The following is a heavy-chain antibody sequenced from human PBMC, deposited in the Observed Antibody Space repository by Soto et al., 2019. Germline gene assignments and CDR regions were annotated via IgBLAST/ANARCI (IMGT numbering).Heavy chain of an antibody. J-gene: IGHJ2*01. CDR2: ISSSGSTI. Sequence: GGSLRLSCAASGFTFSDYYMSWIRQAPGKGLEWVSYISSSGSTIYYADSVKGRFTISRDNAKNSLYLQMNSLRAEDTAVYYCARGLGYDFWSGYGGALGYFDLWGRGTLVTVSS. CDR1: GFTFSDYY. CDR3: ARGLGYDFWSGYGGALGYFDL. V-gene: IGHV3-11*01. D-gene: IGHD3-3*01.